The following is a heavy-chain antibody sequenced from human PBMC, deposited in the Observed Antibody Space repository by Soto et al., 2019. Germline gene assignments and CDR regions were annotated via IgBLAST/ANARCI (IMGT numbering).Heavy chain of an antibody. J-gene: IGHJ6*02. CDR2: IIPIFGTA. D-gene: IGHD3-3*01. CDR1: GGTFSSYA. V-gene: IGHV1-69*06. CDR3: ARVDTIFGVPPGYYYGMDV. Sequence: ASVKVSCKASGGTFSSYAISWVRQAPGQGLEWMGGIIPIFGTANYAQKFQGRVTITAGKSTSTAYMELSSLRSEDTAVYYCARVDTIFGVPPGYYYGMDVWGQGTTVTVSS.